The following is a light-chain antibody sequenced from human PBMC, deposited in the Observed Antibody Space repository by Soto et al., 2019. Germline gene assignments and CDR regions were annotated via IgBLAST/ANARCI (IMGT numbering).Light chain of an antibody. CDR2: AAS. CDR3: QQSYSTLWT. V-gene: IGKV1-39*01. CDR1: QSISTY. Sequence: DIQMTQSPSSLSASVGDRVTITCRTSQSISTYLNWYQQKPGKAPKLLIYAASNLQSGVPSRFSVSGSGTDFTLTISSLQPEDFATYYCQQSYSTLWTFGQGTKVEIK. J-gene: IGKJ1*01.